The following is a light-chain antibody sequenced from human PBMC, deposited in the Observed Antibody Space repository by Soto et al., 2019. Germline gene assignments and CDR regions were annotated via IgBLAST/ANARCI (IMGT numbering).Light chain of an antibody. CDR1: QSVSSY. V-gene: IGKV3-11*01. Sequence: EIVLTQSPATLSLSPGERATLSCRASQSVSSYLAWYQQKPGQAPRLLIYDASNRATGIPARFSGSGSGTDFTLTISSLEPEDFAVYYYQQRSNWPPGGTFGGGTKVEIK. CDR2: DAS. CDR3: QQRSNWPPGGT. J-gene: IGKJ4*01.